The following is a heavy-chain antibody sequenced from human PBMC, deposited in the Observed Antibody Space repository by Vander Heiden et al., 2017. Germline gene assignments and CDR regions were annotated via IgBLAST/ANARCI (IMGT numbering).Heavy chain of an antibody. CDR1: GLTFDDYA. CDR2: ISGNSGSI. J-gene: IGHJ4*02. V-gene: IGHV3-9*01. CDR3: AKGGRVAVAGTVDY. Sequence: EVQLVESGGGLVSPGRSLRLSCAPYGLTFDDYAMPWVRQAPGKGLEWVAVISGNSGSIGYADSVKGRFTISRDNAKNSLYLQMNSLRAEDTALYYCAKGGRVAVAGTVDYWGQGTLVTVSS. D-gene: IGHD6-19*01.